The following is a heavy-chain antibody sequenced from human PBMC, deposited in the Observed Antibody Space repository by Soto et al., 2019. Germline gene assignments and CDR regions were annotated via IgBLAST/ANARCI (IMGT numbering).Heavy chain of an antibody. CDR1: GGTFSSYA. CDR3: ARDDSGSAPRSYYGMDV. CDR2: IIPIFGTA. D-gene: IGHD3-10*01. Sequence: SVKVSCKASGGTFSSYAISWVRQAPGQGLEWMGGIIPIFGTANYAQKFQGRVTITADESTSTAYMGLSSLRSEDTAVYYCARDDSGSAPRSYYGMDVWGQGTTVTVSS. V-gene: IGHV1-69*13. J-gene: IGHJ6*02.